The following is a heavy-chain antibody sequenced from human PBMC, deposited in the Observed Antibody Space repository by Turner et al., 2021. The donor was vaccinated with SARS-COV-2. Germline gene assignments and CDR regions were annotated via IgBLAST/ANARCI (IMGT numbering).Heavy chain of an antibody. CDR3: ATRMTTLPQ. CDR1: GFAVSNNY. J-gene: IGHJ4*02. D-gene: IGHD4-17*01. CDR2: IYSGGST. Sequence: EVHLVESGGGLVPPGGSLRLSCAASGFAVSNNYMSWVRQVAGKGLEWVSLIYSGGSTYYADSVTGRFTISRDNSKNTLYLQMNSLRAEDTAVYYCATRMTTLPQWGQGTLVTVSS. V-gene: IGHV3-66*01.